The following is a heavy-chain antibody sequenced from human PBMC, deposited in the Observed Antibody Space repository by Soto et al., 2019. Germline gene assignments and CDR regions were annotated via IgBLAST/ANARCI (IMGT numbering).Heavy chain of an antibody. V-gene: IGHV4-59*01. CDR1: GGSISGYY. CDR2: IYYSGST. D-gene: IGHD2-8*01. CDR3: ARDRANYWFDP. J-gene: IGHJ5*02. Sequence: PSETLSLTCTVSGGSISGYYWSWIRQPPGKGLEWIGYIYYSGSTNYNPSLKSRVTISVDTSKNQFSLKLSSVTTADTAVYYCARDRANYWFDPWGQGTLVTVSS.